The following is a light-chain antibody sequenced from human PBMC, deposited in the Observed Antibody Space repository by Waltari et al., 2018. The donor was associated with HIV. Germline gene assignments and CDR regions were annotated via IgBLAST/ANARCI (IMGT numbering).Light chain of an antibody. CDR3: YSTDRK. CDR2: EDY. V-gene: IGLV3-10*01. J-gene: IGLJ2*01. Sequence: SYELTQPPSVSVSTGQTARITCSGDALPKKYVYWYQQKSGQAPVLVIFEDYKRPSGIPERFSGSSSGTVATLNISGAQVDDEADYYCYSTDRKFGGGTKLTVL. CDR1: ALPKKY.